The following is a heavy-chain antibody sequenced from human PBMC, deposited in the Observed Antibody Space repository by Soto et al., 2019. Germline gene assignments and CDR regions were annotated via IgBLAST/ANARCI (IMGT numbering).Heavy chain of an antibody. CDR2: IIPIFGTA. V-gene: IGHV1-69*06. Sequence: QVQLVQSGAEVQKPGSSVKVSCKASGGTFSSYAISWVRQAPGQGLEWMGGIIPIFGTANYAQKFQGRVTITADKSTSTAYMELSSLRSEDTAVYYCAREYDFWSGYFYYYYGMDVWGQGTTVTVSS. CDR1: GGTFSSYA. J-gene: IGHJ6*02. D-gene: IGHD3-3*01. CDR3: AREYDFWSGYFYYYYGMDV.